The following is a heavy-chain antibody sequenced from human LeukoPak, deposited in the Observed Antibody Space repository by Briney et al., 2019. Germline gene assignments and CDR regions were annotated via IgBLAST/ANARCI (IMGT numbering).Heavy chain of an antibody. V-gene: IGHV3-15*01. D-gene: IGHD6-13*01. CDR2: IKSKTDGATT. J-gene: IGHJ4*02. Sequence: GGSLRLSCAASGFTFSSYSMNWVRQAPGKGLEWVGRIKSKTDGATTDYAAPVKGRFTISRDDSKNTLYLQMNGLKSEDTAVYYCTSITPAGYLDYWGQGTLVTVSS. CDR1: GFTFSSYS. CDR3: TSITPAGYLDY.